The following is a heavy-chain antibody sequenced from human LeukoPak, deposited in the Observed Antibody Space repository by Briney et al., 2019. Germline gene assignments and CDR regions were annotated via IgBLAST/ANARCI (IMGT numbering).Heavy chain of an antibody. J-gene: IGHJ4*02. CDR3: ARASRRAAAGLGRYFDY. CDR1: GYTLTSYD. V-gene: IGHV1-8*01. CDR2: MNPNSGNT. D-gene: IGHD6-13*01. Sequence: ASVKVSCKASGYTLTSYDINWVRQATGQGLEWMGWMNPNSGNTGYAQKFQGRVTMTRNTSISTAYMELSSLRSEDTAVYYCARASRRAAAGLGRYFDYWGQGTLVTVSS.